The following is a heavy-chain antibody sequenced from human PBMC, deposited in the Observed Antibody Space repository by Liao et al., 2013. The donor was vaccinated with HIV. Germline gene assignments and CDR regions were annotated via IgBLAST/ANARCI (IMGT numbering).Heavy chain of an antibody. J-gene: IGHJ4*02. CDR1: GGYISTRSTY. CDR3: ARDWDRAGIIVGTFDY. CDR2: IYYSGTT. Sequence: QLQLQESGPGLVKPSETLSLTCIVSGGYISTRSTYWGWIRQPPGKGLEWIATIYYSGTTYYNKSLQGRLTISVDTSKNQFSLRLNSVTAADTALYFCARDWDRAGIIVGTFDYWGLGVMVTVSS. V-gene: IGHV4-39*07. D-gene: IGHD2-21*01.